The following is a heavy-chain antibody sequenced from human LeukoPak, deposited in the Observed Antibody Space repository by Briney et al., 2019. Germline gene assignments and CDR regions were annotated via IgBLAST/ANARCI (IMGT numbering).Heavy chain of an antibody. V-gene: IGHV4-59*01. CDR3: ARDTVGSSSTFDY. Sequence: PSETLSLTFTVSGGSISSSYWSWIRQPPGKGLDWIGYIHYSGNTNSNPSLKSRVTMSVDTSNNQFSLKLTSVTAADTAVYYCARDTVGSSSTFDYWGQGTLVTVSS. J-gene: IGHJ4*02. D-gene: IGHD6-13*01. CDR1: GGSISSSY. CDR2: IHYSGNT.